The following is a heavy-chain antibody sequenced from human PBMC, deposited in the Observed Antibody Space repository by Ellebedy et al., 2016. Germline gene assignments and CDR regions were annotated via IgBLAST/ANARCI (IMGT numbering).Heavy chain of an antibody. D-gene: IGHD2-2*01. Sequence: GESLKISXAASGFSFSFSTSTMHWVRQAPGKGLEWVAGISFDGRSDHYADSVQGRFTISRDNSKNTLYVQMNNLRSEDTSIYYCVRGPCSSGHCDAFDAWGRGTMVIVFS. CDR2: ISFDGRSD. CDR3: VRGPCSSGHCDAFDA. CDR1: GFSFSFST. V-gene: IGHV3-30*04. J-gene: IGHJ3*01.